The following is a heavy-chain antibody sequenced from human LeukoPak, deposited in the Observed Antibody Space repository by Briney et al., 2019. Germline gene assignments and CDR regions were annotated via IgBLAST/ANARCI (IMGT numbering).Heavy chain of an antibody. CDR3: ARDPPLGDSSGYSHNDY. V-gene: IGHV3-21*01. D-gene: IGHD3-22*01. CDR2: ISSSSSSYI. J-gene: IGHJ4*02. Sequence: GGSLRLSCAASGFTFSSYSMNWVRQAPGKGLEWVSSISSSSSSYIYYADSVKGRFTISRDNAKNSLYLQMNSLRAEDTAVYYCARDPPLGDSSGYSHNDYWGQGTLVTVSS. CDR1: GFTFSSYS.